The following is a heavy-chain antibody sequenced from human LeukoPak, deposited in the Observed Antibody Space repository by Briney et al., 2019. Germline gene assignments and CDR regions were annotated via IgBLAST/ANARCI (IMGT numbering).Heavy chain of an antibody. CDR1: GGTFSSYA. CDR2: IIPILGIA. Sequence: ASVKVSCKASGGTFSSYAISWVRQAPGQGLEWMGRIIPILGIANYAQKFQGRVTITADKSTSTAYMELSSLRSEDTAVYYCARGDAYCGGDCSVSFDYWGKGTLVTVSS. CDR3: ARGDAYCGGDCSVSFDY. D-gene: IGHD2-21*02. J-gene: IGHJ4*02. V-gene: IGHV1-69*04.